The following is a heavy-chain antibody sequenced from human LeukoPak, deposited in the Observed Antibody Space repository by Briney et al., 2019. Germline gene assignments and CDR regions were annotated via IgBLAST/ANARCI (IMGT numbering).Heavy chain of an antibody. CDR1: GGSISSDGYS. J-gene: IGHJ4*02. D-gene: IGHD1-1*01. V-gene: IGHV4-30-2*01. CDR2: IYDSGRA. Sequence: SETLSLTCAVSGGSISSDGYSWSWIRQPPGKGLEWIGYIYDSGRAFYNESLKSRVTMSVDRSKNQFSLNLHSVTAADTAVYYCTIDLGYGRLDDWGQGSLVTVSS. CDR3: TIDLGYGRLDD.